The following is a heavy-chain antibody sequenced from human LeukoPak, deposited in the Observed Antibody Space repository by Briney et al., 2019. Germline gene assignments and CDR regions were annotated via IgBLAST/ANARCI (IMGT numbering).Heavy chain of an antibody. D-gene: IGHD1-26*01. Sequence: GASVKVSCKASGGTFSSYAISWVRQAPGQGLEWMGGIIPIFGTANYAQKFQGRVTITADESTSTAYMELSSLRSEDTAVYYCARDSEPYSGSSDYWGQGTLVTVSS. CDR1: GGTFSSYA. J-gene: IGHJ4*02. CDR3: ARDSEPYSGSSDY. V-gene: IGHV1-69*01. CDR2: IIPIFGTA.